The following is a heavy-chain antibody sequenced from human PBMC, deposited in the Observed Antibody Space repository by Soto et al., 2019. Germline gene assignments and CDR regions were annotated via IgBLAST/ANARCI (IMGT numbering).Heavy chain of an antibody. CDR1: GDSLSRGNYY. V-gene: IGHV4-39*01. CDR3: ARPDSSSWAASFAS. CDR2: SSFTGNT. Sequence: SETLSLTCTVSGDSLSRGNYYWGWVRQPPGKGLEWIGSSSFTGNTFFNPSLKSRVNIFVDTSKNQFSLKLNSVTAADTAVYYCARPDSSSWAASFASWGQGILVTVSS. J-gene: IGHJ4*02. D-gene: IGHD6-13*01.